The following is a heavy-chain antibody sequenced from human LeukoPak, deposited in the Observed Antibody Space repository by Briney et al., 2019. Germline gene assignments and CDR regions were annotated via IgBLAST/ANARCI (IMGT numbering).Heavy chain of an antibody. Sequence: AGSLRLSCSVSGFTFSTYVMHWVRQAPGKGLEYVSAISSNGDNTYYADSVKGRFTISRDNSKHTLYLQMSSLRAGDTSVYYCVRGTGYWGQGTLVSVSS. CDR2: ISSNGDNT. CDR3: VRGTGY. J-gene: IGHJ4*02. CDR1: GFTFSTYV. V-gene: IGHV3-64D*08.